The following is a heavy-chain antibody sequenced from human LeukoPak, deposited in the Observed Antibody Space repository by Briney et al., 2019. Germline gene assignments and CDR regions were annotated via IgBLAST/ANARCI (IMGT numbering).Heavy chain of an antibody. CDR1: GGSISSTNW. Sequence: PSETLSLTCGVSGGSISSTNWWSWVRHPPGQGLQWIGEISLTGETNYNPSLNGRVTMSLDKSRNQLSLKLTSVTAADTAVYYCSRENGAFSPFGYWGQGILVTV. CDR3: SRENGAFSPFGY. D-gene: IGHD2-8*01. J-gene: IGHJ4*02. V-gene: IGHV4-4*02. CDR2: ISLTGET.